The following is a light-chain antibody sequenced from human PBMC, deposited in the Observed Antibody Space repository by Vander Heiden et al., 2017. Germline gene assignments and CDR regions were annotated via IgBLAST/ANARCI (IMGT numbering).Light chain of an antibody. Sequence: EIVLTQSPGILSLSPGERATLSCRASQSVSSSYLAWYQQKPGQAPRLLIYGASSRATGIPDRFSGSGSGTDFTLTISRLEPEDFAVYYCQQYGSSRNTFGQGTKLEIK. J-gene: IGKJ2*01. CDR1: QSVSSSY. V-gene: IGKV3-20*01. CDR2: GAS. CDR3: QQYGSSRNT.